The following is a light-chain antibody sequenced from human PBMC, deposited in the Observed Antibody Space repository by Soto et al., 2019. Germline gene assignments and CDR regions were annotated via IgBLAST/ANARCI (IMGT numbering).Light chain of an antibody. CDR3: QQANTSRT. CDR1: QDIRSW. CDR2: AAS. V-gene: IGKV1-12*01. J-gene: IGKJ1*01. Sequence: DIQMTQSPSSVSASVGDRVTITCRASQDIRSWLAWYQQKPGKAPNLLIYAASTLRSGVPSRFSGSGSGTDFTLTIRSLQAEDFAVYYCQQANTSRTFGQGTKVEIK.